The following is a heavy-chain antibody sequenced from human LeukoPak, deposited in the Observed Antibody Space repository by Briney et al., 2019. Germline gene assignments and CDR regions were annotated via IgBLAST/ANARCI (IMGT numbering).Heavy chain of an antibody. Sequence: GGSLRLSCAASGFTVSSNYMSWVRQAPGKGLEWVSVIYSGGNTYYADSVKGRFTISRDNSKNTLYLQMNSLRAEDTAVYYCAILGVTTWTAFDYWGQGTLVTVSS. D-gene: IGHD4-17*01. J-gene: IGHJ4*02. CDR3: AILGVTTWTAFDY. V-gene: IGHV3-66*04. CDR1: GFTVSSNY. CDR2: IYSGGNT.